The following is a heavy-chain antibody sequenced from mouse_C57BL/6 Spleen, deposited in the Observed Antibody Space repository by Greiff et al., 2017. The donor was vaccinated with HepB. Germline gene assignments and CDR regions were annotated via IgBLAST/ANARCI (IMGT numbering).Heavy chain of an antibody. CDR1: GYTFTDYN. D-gene: IGHD2-12*01. V-gene: IGHV1-22*01. CDR3: AREGYSPWYFDV. CDR2: INPNNGGT. Sequence: VQLQQSGPELVKPGASVKMSCKASGYTFTDYNMHWVKQSHGKSLEWIGYINPNNGGTSYNQKFKGKATLTVNKSSSTAYMELRSLTSEDSAVYYCAREGYSPWYFDVWGTGTTVTVSS. J-gene: IGHJ1*03.